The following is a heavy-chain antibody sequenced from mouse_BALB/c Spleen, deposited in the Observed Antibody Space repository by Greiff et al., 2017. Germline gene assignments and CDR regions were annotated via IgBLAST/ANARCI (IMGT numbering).Heavy chain of an antibody. V-gene: IGHV1S135*01. D-gene: IGHD1-1*01. CDR2: IDPFNGGT. CDR1: GYSFTSYY. J-gene: IGHJ4*01. Sequence: VQLQQSGPELMKPGASVKISCKASGYSFTSYYMHWVKQSHGKSLEWIGYIDPFNGGTSYNQKFKGKATLTVDKSSSTAYMHLSSLTSEDSAVYYCARGYGSRNAMDYWGQGTSVTVSS. CDR3: ARGYGSRNAMDY.